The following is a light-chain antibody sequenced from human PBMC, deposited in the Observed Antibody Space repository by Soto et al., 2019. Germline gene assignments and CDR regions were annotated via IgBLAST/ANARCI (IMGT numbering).Light chain of an antibody. CDR3: QQYHDWPAIT. Sequence: EIVMTQSPDILSVPPGDRATLSCRPSESIRSDLAWYQQKPGQAPRLLIFGGSIRAADIPAGFSGSGSGTEFTLTIRTLQSEDLAIYYWQQYHDWPAITFGQGTRRETK. CDR1: ESIRSD. CDR2: GGS. V-gene: IGKV3-15*01. J-gene: IGKJ5*01.